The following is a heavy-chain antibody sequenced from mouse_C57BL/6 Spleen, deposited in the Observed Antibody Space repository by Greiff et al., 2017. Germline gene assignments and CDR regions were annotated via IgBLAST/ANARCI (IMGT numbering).Heavy chain of an antibody. CDR3: ARGGYDYDEGYAMDY. D-gene: IGHD2-4*01. V-gene: IGHV1-63*01. CDR2: IYPGGGYT. CDR1: GYTFTNYW. J-gene: IGHJ4*01. Sequence: VQVVESGAELVRPGTSVKMSCKASGYTFTNYWIGWAKQRPGHGLEWIGDIYPGGGYTNYNEKFKGKATLTADKSSSTAYMQFSSLTSEDSAIYYCARGGYDYDEGYAMDYWGQGTSVTVSS.